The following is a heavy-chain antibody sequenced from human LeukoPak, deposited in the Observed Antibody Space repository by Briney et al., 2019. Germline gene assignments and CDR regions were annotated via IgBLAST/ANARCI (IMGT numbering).Heavy chain of an antibody. V-gene: IGHV3-74*01. J-gene: IGHJ6*02. CDR1: GFTFSSYW. CDR3: ARAGFFGSVAVAGYYYYGMDV. D-gene: IGHD6-19*01. CDR2: INSDGSST. Sequence: QPGGSLRLSCAASGFTFSSYWMHWVRQAPGKGLVRVSRINSDGSSTSYADSVKGRFTISRDNAKNTLYLQMNSLRAEDTAVYYCARAGFFGSVAVAGYYYYGMDVWGQGTTVTVSS.